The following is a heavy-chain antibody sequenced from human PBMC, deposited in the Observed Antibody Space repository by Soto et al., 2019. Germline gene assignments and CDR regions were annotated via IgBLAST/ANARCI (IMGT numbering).Heavy chain of an antibody. CDR1: GGTFSSYA. CDR2: IIPVSATT. Sequence: QVQLVQSGAEVQKPGSSVKVSCEASGGTFSSYAFNWVRQAPGQGLQWMGGIIPVSATTNYAQKFQGRVTITADKFTSTAYMELSSLRSEDTAVYFCAIGYTTGWYTSFDCWGQGTLVTVSS. CDR3: AIGYTTGWYTSFDC. D-gene: IGHD6-19*01. J-gene: IGHJ4*02. V-gene: IGHV1-69*06.